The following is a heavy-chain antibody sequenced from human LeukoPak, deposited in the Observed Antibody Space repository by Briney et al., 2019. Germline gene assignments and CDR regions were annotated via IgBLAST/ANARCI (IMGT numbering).Heavy chain of an antibody. CDR2: INPNSGGT. CDR3: ARASMVRGVRFRFYFDY. V-gene: IGHV1-2*02. J-gene: IGHJ4*02. Sequence: ASVKVSCKASGYTFTGYYMHWVRQAPGQGLEWMGWINPNSGGTNYAQKFQGRVTMTRDTSISTAYMELSRLRSDDTAVYYCARASMVRGVRFRFYFDYWGQGPWSPSPQ. CDR1: GYTFTGYY. D-gene: IGHD3-10*01.